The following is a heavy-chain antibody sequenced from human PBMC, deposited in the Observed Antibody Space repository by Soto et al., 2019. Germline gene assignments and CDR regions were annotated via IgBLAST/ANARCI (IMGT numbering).Heavy chain of an antibody. V-gene: IGHV3-33*01. CDR2: IWYDGSNK. CDR3: VSQQLESSLFDY. Sequence: QVQLVESGGGVVQPGRSLRLSCAASGFTFSSYGMHWVRQAPGKGLEWVAVIWYDGSNKYYADSVKGRFTISRDNSKNTLYLQMNSLKADDTAVYCCVSQQLESSLFDYWGQGTLVAVIS. D-gene: IGHD6-13*01. CDR1: GFTFSSYG. J-gene: IGHJ4*02.